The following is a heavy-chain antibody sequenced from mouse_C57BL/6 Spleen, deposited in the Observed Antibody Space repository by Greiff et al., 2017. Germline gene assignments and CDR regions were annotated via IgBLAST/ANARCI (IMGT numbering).Heavy chain of an antibody. Sequence: EVHLVESGGGLVQPGGSLSLSCAASGFTFTDYYMSWVRQPPGKALEWLGFIRNKANGYTTASSASVKGRFTISRDNTQSILYLQMNALITEDSATDYSAKRTPLGRGAMDYWGQGTSVTVSS. CDR1: GFTFTDYY. J-gene: IGHJ4*01. V-gene: IGHV7-3*01. CDR2: IRNKANGYTT. D-gene: IGHD4-1*01. CDR3: AKRTPLGRGAMDY.